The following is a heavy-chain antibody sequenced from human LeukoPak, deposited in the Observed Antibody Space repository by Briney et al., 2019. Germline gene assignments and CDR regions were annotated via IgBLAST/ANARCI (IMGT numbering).Heavy chain of an antibody. CDR1: GFTFSSYG. CDR2: IWYDGSNK. Sequence: PGGSLRLSCEASGFTFSSYGMHWVRQAPGKGLEWVAVIWYDGSNKYYADSVKGRFTISRDNSKNTLYLQMNSLRAEDTAVYYCARDSTTGDRNAFDIWGQGTMVTVSS. CDR3: ARDSTTGDRNAFDI. V-gene: IGHV3-33*01. J-gene: IGHJ3*02. D-gene: IGHD1-1*01.